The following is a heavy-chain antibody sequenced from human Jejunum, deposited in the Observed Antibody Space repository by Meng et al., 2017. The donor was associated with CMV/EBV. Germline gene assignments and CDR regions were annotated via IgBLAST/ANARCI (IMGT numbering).Heavy chain of an antibody. CDR3: ARDNDGSSHYSQFDY. J-gene: IGHJ4*02. CDR1: GFPLNSYG. CDR2: LWYDGSRK. V-gene: IGHV3-33*01. D-gene: IGHD3-22*01. Sequence: SGFPLNSYGMHWVRQFPGKGLGWVAVLWYDGSRKYFADSVQGRFSISRDDSKNTVYLQMNSLRAEDTAVYYCARDNDGSSHYSQFDYWGQGTLVTVSS.